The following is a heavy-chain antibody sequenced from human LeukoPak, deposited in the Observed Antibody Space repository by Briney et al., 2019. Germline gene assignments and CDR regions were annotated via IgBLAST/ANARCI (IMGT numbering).Heavy chain of an antibody. J-gene: IGHJ4*02. V-gene: IGHV3-30-3*01. CDR2: ISYDGSNK. Sequence: GGSLRLSCAASGFTFSGYAMHWVRQAPGKGLEWVAVISYDGSNKYYADSVKGRFTISRDNSKNTLYLQMNSLRAEDTALYYCAKEGYCSSTSCFYFDYWGQGTLVTVSS. D-gene: IGHD2-2*01. CDR1: GFTFSGYA. CDR3: AKEGYCSSTSCFYFDY.